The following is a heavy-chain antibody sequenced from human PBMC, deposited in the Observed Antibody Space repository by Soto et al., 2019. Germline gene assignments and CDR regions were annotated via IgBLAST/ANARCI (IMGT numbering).Heavy chain of an antibody. CDR3: ARGGYYDSSGYYEPDAFDI. D-gene: IGHD3-22*01. CDR1: GFTFSSYS. J-gene: IGHJ3*02. CDR2: ISSSSSYI. V-gene: IGHV3-21*01. Sequence: GGSLRLSCAASGFTFSSYSMNWVRQAPGKXLEWVSSISSSSSYIYYAGSVKGRFTISRDNAKNSLYLQMNSLRAEDTAVYYCARGGYYDSSGYYEPDAFDIWGQGTMVTVSS.